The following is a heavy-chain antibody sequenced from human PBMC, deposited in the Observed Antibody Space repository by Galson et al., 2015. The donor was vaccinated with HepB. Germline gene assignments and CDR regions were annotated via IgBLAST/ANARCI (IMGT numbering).Heavy chain of an antibody. D-gene: IGHD3-22*01. V-gene: IGHV4-59*01. CDR1: GGSTSSYY. Sequence: SETLFLTCTVSGGSTSSYYWSWIRQPPGKGLEWIGYIYYSGDTNYNPSLKSRITMSVDTSKNQFSLDLNSVTAADTAVYYCARENYYDSSGYYSGTRWFDPWGQGTLVTVSS. CDR3: ARENYYDSSGYYSGTRWFDP. CDR2: IYYSGDT. J-gene: IGHJ5*02.